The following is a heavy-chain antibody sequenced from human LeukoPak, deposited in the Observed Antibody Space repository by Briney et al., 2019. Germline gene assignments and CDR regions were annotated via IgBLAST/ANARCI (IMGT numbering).Heavy chain of an antibody. CDR3: ARGTIFGVVSL. CDR1: GGSISSSSYY. D-gene: IGHD3-3*01. CDR2: IYYSGST. V-gene: IGHV4-39*07. Sequence: NPSETLSLTFTVSGGSISSSSYYWGWIRQPPGKGLEWIGSIYYSGSTYYNPSLKSRVTISVDTSKNQFSLKLSSVTAADTAVYYCARGTIFGVVSLWGQGTLVTVSS. J-gene: IGHJ4*02.